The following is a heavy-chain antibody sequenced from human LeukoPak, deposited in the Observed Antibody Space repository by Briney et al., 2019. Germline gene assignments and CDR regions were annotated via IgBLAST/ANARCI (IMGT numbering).Heavy chain of an antibody. CDR1: GDSISSSSYY. CDR3: ARHRSNWPSDAFDI. J-gene: IGHJ3*02. V-gene: IGHV4-39*01. Sequence: SETLSLTCTVSGDSISSSSYYWGWIRQPPGKGLEWIGSLYYSGSTYYNPSLKSRVTISVDTSKNKFSLKVNSVTAADTTVYYCARHRSNWPSDAFDIWGQGTMVTVSS. D-gene: IGHD1-20*01. CDR2: LYYSGST.